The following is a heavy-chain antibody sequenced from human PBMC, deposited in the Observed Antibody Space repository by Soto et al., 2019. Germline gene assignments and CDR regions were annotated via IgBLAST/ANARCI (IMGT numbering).Heavy chain of an antibody. D-gene: IGHD2-15*01. V-gene: IGHV4-31*03. J-gene: IGHJ5*02. Sequence: SETLSLTCTVSGGSISSGGYYWSWIRQHPGKGLEWIGYIYYSGSTYYNPSLKSRVTISVDTSKNQFSLKLSSVTAADTAVYYCARVGGCGGGSCYSVIFGAPYFDPWGQGTLVTVSS. CDR3: ARVGGCGGGSCYSVIFGAPYFDP. CDR2: IYYSGST. CDR1: GGSISSGGYY.